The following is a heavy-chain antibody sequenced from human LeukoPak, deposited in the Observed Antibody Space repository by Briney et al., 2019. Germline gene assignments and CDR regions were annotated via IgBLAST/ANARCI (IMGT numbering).Heavy chain of an antibody. CDR3: ARESLRIAAAVGVDY. CDR1: GGSISSSIYS. CDR2: IYYSGTT. V-gene: IGHV4-39*07. D-gene: IGHD6-13*01. Sequence: PSETLSLTCTVSGGSISSSIYSWGWFRQSPGKGLGWIGSIYYSGTTYYNPSLKSRVTISVDTSKNQFSLKLSSVTAADTAVYYCARESLRIAAAVGVDYWGQGTLVTVSS. J-gene: IGHJ4*02.